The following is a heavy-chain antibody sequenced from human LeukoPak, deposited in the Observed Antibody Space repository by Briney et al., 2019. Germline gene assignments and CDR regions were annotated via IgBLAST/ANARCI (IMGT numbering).Heavy chain of an antibody. CDR3: ARVKWRNDAFDI. J-gene: IGHJ3*02. CDR1: GYTFTSYD. CDR2: MNPNSGNT. Sequence: ASVKVSCKASGYTFTSYDINWVRQATGQGLEWMGWMNPNSGNTGYAQKFQGRVTMTRNTSISTAYMELSSLRPEDTAVYYCARVKWRNDAFDIWGQGTMVTVSS. D-gene: IGHD1-26*01. V-gene: IGHV1-8*01.